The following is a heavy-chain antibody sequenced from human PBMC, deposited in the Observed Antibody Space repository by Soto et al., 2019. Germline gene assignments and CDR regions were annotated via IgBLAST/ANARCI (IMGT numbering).Heavy chain of an antibody. D-gene: IGHD1-1*01. CDR2: IYTGGST. CDR1: GFTVSSSY. CDR3: ARHPATTPDQAMDV. J-gene: IGHJ6*02. V-gene: IGHV3-53*01. Sequence: EVQLVESGGGLIQPGGSLRLSCAASGFTVSSSYMMWIRQAPGKGLEWVSLIYTGGSTFYADSVRGRFAISRDDSLNTVYLQIDSLRIEDTAVYYCARHPATTPDQAMDVWGQGTTVTVS.